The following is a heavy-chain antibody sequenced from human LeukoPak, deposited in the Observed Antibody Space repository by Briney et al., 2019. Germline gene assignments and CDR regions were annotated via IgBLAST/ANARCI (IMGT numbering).Heavy chain of an antibody. V-gene: IGHV3-23*01. CDR3: AKDIQLST. Sequence: GSLRLLCSAHGFQLSGRSITLVRQAPGEGLGWVSLISFSGDNSYYADSVKGRFTISRDNSKNTLSLQMNSLRVEDTAIYDCAKDIQLSTWGLGTMVTVSS. CDR1: GFQLSGRS. CDR2: ISFSGDNS. D-gene: IGHD5-24*01. J-gene: IGHJ3*01.